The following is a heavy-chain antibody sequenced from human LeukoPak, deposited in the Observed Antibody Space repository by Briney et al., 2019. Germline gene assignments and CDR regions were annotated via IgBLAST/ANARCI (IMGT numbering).Heavy chain of an antibody. CDR2: ISSSSSYI. CDR1: GFTFSSYS. V-gene: IGHV3-21*01. CDR3: ASETYYDILTGYYSDY. Sequence: PGGSLRLSCAASGFTFSSYSMYWVRQAPGKGLEWVSSISSSSSYIYYADSVKGRFTISRDNAKNSLYLQMNSLRAEDTAVYYCASETYYDILTGYYSDYWGQGTLVTVSS. J-gene: IGHJ4*02. D-gene: IGHD3-9*01.